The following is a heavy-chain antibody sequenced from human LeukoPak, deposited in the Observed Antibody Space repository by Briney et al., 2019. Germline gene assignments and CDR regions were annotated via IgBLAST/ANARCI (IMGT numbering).Heavy chain of an antibody. CDR2: IYHSGST. D-gene: IGHD6-6*01. Sequence: SETLSLTCAVSGGSISSGGYSWSWIRQPPGKGLEWIGYIYHSGSTYYNPSLKSRVTISVDRSKNQFSLKLSSVTAADTAVYYWASQSEYSSSSDYWGQGTLVTVSS. J-gene: IGHJ4*02. CDR1: GGSISSGGYS. V-gene: IGHV4-30-2*01. CDR3: ASQSEYSSSSDY.